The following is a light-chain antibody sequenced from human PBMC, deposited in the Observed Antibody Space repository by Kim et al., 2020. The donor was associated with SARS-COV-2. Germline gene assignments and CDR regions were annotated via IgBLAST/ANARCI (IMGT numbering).Light chain of an antibody. J-gene: IGLJ2*01. CDR2: TNN. Sequence: QRVTIPCSGSNSNIGSNSVNWYQQLPGTAPRLLIYTNNQRPSGVPDRISGSKSGTSASMAISGLQSEDEADYYCAAWDDSLNGYVVFGGGTQLTVL. CDR1: NSNIGSNS. CDR3: AAWDDSLNGYVV. V-gene: IGLV1-44*01.